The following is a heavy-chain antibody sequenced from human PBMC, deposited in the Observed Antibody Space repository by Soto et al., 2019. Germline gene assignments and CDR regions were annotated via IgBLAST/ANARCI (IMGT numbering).Heavy chain of an antibody. Sequence: SETLSLTCAVSGSSISSGYYWGWIRQSPGKGLEWIGSVYHTGTTYYNPSFQSRVTISINTSNNQFSLKLRSVTAADAAVYYCARCSGGHSGWGQWSDPRGQGTLVTVS. CDR3: ARCSGGHSGWGQWSDP. V-gene: IGHV4-38-2*01. D-gene: IGHD2-21*02. CDR2: VYHTGTT. J-gene: IGHJ5*02. CDR1: GSSISSGYY.